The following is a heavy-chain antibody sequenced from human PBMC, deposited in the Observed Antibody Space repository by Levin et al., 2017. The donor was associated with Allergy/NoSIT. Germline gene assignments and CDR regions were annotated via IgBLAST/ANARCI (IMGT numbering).Heavy chain of an antibody. CDR2: INHSGFT. J-gene: IGHJ5*01. Sequence: SETLSLTCAVSGDSISRGTYSWSWIRQPPGKGLEWIGYINHSGFTYFNPSLKSRVTISLDRPNNQFSLQLKSVTAADTAVYFCARGLPLASWGQGILVTVSS. V-gene: IGHV4-30-2*01. CDR1: GDSISRGTYS. CDR3: ARGLPLAS.